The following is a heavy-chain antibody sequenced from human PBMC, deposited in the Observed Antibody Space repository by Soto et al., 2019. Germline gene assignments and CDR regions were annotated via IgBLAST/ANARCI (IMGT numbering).Heavy chain of an antibody. Sequence: GGSLRLSCAASGFTFSSYSMNWVRQAPGKGLEWVSYISGSSGTIYYADSVKGRFTISRDNAKNTLYLQMNSLRAEDTAVYYCARDLVDWGQGTLVTVSS. CDR1: GFTFSSYS. J-gene: IGHJ4*02. CDR2: ISGSSGTI. D-gene: IGHD2-15*01. CDR3: ARDLVD. V-gene: IGHV3-48*04.